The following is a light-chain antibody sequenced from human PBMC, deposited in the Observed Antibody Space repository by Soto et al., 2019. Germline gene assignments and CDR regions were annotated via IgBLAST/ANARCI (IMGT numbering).Light chain of an antibody. V-gene: IGKV3-11*01. Sequence: EIVLTQSPATLSLSPGERATLSCRASQTVNSYLVWYHPKPGQAPRALIYDPSIRATGIPARFSGSGSGTYFTLTIRSLAPEDFAVYYCQQRITAPWTFGQGTKVEIK. J-gene: IGKJ1*01. CDR3: QQRITAPWT. CDR1: QTVNSY. CDR2: DPS.